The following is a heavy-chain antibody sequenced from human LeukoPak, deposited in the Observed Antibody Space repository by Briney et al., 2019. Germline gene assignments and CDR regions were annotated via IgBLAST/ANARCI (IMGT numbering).Heavy chain of an antibody. CDR2: ISGSGGST. Sequence: GALRLSCAASGFTFSSYAMSWVRQAPGKGLEWVSAISGSGGSTYYADSVKGRFTISRDNSKNTLYLQMNSLRAEDTAVYYCAKDLLLVPAAKIGYWGQGTLVTVSS. J-gene: IGHJ4*02. V-gene: IGHV3-23*01. D-gene: IGHD2-2*01. CDR3: AKDLLLVPAAKIGY. CDR1: GFTFSSYA.